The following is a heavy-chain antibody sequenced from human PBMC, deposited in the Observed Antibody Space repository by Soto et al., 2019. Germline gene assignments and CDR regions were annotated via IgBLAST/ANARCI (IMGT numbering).Heavy chain of an antibody. CDR1: GFTFSSYS. J-gene: IGHJ5*02. CDR2: ISISSSYI. Sequence: EVQLVESGGGLVKPGGSLRLSCAASGFTFSSYSMNWVRQAPGKGLEWVSSISISSSYIYYADSVTGRFTISSDNAKNSLYLQMNRLRAEATAVYYCARDIGGTTAGWFDPWVQGTLVTVSS. D-gene: IGHD4-17*01. CDR3: ARDIGGTTAGWFDP. V-gene: IGHV3-21*01.